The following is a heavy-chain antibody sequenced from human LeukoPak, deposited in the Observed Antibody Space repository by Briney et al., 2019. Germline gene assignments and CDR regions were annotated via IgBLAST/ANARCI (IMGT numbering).Heavy chain of an antibody. CDR3: ARLRYYGSSGSPNWFDP. Sequence: TSETLSLTCTVSGGSISSYYWSWIRQPPGKGLEWIGYIYYSGSTNYNPSLKSRVTISVDTSKNQFSLKLSSVTAADTAVYYCARLRYYGSSGSPNWFDPWGQGTLVTVSS. CDR2: IYYSGST. CDR1: GGSISSYY. D-gene: IGHD3-22*01. J-gene: IGHJ5*02. V-gene: IGHV4-59*08.